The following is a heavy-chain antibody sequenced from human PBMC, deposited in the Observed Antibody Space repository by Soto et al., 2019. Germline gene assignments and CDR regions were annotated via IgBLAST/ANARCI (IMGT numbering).Heavy chain of an antibody. J-gene: IGHJ4*02. V-gene: IGHV1-69*13. CDR2: IIPMFGTA. D-gene: IGHD5-18*01. CDR1: GGTFSTYA. CDR3: ASGIQLWLRRINNGYSG. Sequence: GGPVKVSCKAPGGTFSTYAISWVRQAPGQGLEWMGGIIPMFGTANYAQRFQDRVTITADESTNTVYMELSSLRSEDTAVYFCASGIQLWLRRINNGYSGWGQGTLVTVSS.